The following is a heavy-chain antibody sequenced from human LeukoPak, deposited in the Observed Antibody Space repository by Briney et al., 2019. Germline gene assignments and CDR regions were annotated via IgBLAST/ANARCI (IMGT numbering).Heavy chain of an antibody. D-gene: IGHD3-22*01. J-gene: IGHJ4*02. CDR3: ARGDDSGYYDYFDY. V-gene: IGHV3-53*01. CDR2: IYTGGNT. Sequence: GGSLRLSCAASGFTFNRYWMSWVRQAPGKGLEWVSTIYTGGNTYYAASVKGRFTISRDFSKNTVFLHMNSLRAEDTAMYYCARGDDSGYYDYFDYWGQGALVTVSS. CDR1: GFTFNRYW.